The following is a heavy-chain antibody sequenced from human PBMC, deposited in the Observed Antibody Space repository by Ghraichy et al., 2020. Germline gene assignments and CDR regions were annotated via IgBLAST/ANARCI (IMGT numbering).Heavy chain of an antibody. V-gene: IGHV4-39*01. Sequence: SETLSLTCTVSGGSISSSSYYWGWIRQPPGKGLEWIGSIYYSGSTYYNPSLKSRVTISVDTSKNQFSLKLSPVTAADTAVYYGARLEGSWDPFDIWGQVTMVTVSS. CDR3: ARLEGSWDPFDI. CDR2: IYYSGST. J-gene: IGHJ3*02. CDR1: GGSISSSSYY.